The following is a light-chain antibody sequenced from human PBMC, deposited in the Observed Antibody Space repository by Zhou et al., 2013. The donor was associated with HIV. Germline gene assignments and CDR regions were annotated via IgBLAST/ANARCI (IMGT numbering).Light chain of an antibody. V-gene: IGKV3-11*01. CDR3: QHYNDWPSIT. J-gene: IGKJ5*01. CDR1: QNVSNF. Sequence: EVVLTQSPATLSLSPGERATLSCRASQNVSNFLGWYQQKLGQVPRLLIYDASNRATGIPARFSGSGSGTDFTLIISSLEPEDFAVYYCQHYNDWPSITFGQGTRLEIK. CDR2: DAS.